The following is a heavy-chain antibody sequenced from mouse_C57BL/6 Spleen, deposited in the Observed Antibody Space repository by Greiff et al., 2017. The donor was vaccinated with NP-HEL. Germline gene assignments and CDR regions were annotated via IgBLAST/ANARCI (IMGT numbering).Heavy chain of an antibody. J-gene: IGHJ1*03. CDR1: GYTFTGYW. V-gene: IGHV1-9*01. CDR3: ARIVKPYGSSYGYYDV. Sequence: QVQLQQSGAELMKPGASVKLSCKATGYTFTGYWIAWVKQRPGHGLEWIGAILPGSGCTNYNEKFKGKATFTADTASNTAYMQLSSLTTEDAAIYYCARIVKPYGSSYGYYDVWGTGTTVTVSS. D-gene: IGHD1-1*01. CDR2: ILPGSGCT.